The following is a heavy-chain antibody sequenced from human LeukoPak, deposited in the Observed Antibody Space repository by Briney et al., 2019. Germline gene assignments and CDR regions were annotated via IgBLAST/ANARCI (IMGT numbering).Heavy chain of an antibody. D-gene: IGHD6-13*01. CDR3: ARLKQQLPFDY. Sequence: SQTLSLTCTVSGGSISSGGYYWSWIRQPPGKGLEWIGSIYYSGSTYYNPSLKSRVTISVDTSKNQFSLKLSSVTAADTAVYYCARLKQQLPFDYWGQGTLVTVSS. CDR1: GGSISSGGYY. CDR2: IYYSGST. V-gene: IGHV4-30-2*03. J-gene: IGHJ4*02.